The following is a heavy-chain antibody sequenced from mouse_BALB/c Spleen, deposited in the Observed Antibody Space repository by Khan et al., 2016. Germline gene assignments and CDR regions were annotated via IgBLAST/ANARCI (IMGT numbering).Heavy chain of an antibody. D-gene: IGHD2-1*01. V-gene: IGHV5-12-1*01. Sequence: EVELVESGGGLVKPGGSLKLSCAASGFAFSSYDMSWVRQTPEKRLEWVAYISSGGGSTYYPDTVKGRFTISRDNAKNTLYLQMSSLKSEDTAMYYGAIQRYGNYYYYAMDYWGQGTSVTVSS. J-gene: IGHJ4*01. CDR3: AIQRYGNYYYYAMDY. CDR1: GFAFSSYD. CDR2: ISSGGGST.